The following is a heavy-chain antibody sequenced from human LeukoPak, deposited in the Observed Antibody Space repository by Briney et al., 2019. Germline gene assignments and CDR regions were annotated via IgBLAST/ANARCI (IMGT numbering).Heavy chain of an antibody. CDR1: GGSISSSSYD. Sequence: SETLSLTCTVSGGSISSSSYDWGWIRQPPGKGLEWIGSIYYSGSTYYNPSLKSRVTISVDTSKNQFSLKLSSVTAADTAVYYCARVGSYCSGGSCYRTLDYWGQGTLVTVSS. J-gene: IGHJ4*02. D-gene: IGHD2-15*01. CDR3: ARVGSYCSGGSCYRTLDY. CDR2: IYYSGST. V-gene: IGHV4-39*01.